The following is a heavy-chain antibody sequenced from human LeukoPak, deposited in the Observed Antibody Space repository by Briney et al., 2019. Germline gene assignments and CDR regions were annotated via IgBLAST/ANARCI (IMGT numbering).Heavy chain of an antibody. CDR2: IIPIFGTA. V-gene: IGHV1-69*13. D-gene: IGHD2-2*01. Sequence: ASVKVSCKASGGTFSSYAISWVRQAPGQGLEWMGGIIPIFGTANYAQKFQGRVTITADESTSTAYMELSSLRSEDTAVYYCASNLGRYVVVVPAFPMDVWGQGTTVTVSS. CDR3: ASNLGRYVVVVPAFPMDV. CDR1: GGTFSSYA. J-gene: IGHJ6*02.